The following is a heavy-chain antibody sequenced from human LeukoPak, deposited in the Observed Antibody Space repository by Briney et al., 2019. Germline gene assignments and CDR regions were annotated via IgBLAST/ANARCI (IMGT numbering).Heavy chain of an antibody. CDR3: ARRRGGWYFDY. D-gene: IGHD6-19*01. V-gene: IGHV3-64*01. CDR2: ISSNGGDT. Sequence: EGSLRLSCAVSGLTFSSFPMHWVRQAPGKGLECVSSISSNGGDTYYANSVKGRFTISRDNSKNTLYLQMGSLRAEDTAVYYCARRRGGWYFDYWGQGTLVTVSS. CDR1: GLTFSSFP. J-gene: IGHJ4*02.